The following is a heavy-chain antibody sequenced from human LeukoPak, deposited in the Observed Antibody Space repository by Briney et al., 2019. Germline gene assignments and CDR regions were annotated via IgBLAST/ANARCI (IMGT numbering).Heavy chain of an antibody. D-gene: IGHD3-10*01. CDR3: ARDREVRGVFDY. CDR2: IYTSGST. Sequence: SETLSLTCTVSGGSIGSGSYYWSWIRQPAGKGLEWIGRIYTSGSTNYNPSLKSRVTISVDTSKNQFSLKLSSVTAADTAVYYCARDREVRGVFDYWGQGTLVTVSS. CDR1: GGSIGSGSYY. J-gene: IGHJ4*02. V-gene: IGHV4-61*02.